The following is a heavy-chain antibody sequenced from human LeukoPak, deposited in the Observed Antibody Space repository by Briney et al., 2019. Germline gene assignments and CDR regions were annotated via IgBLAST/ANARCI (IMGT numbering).Heavy chain of an antibody. CDR3: ARKEYSSSWYEGKDAFDI. J-gene: IGHJ3*02. CDR2: ISSSSSYI. V-gene: IGHV3-21*01. D-gene: IGHD6-13*01. CDR1: GFTFSSYS. Sequence: PGGSLRLSCAASGFTFSSYSMNWVRQAPGKGLEWVSSISSSSSYIYYADSVKGRFTISRDNAKNSLYLQMNSLRAEDTAVYYCARKEYSSSWYEGKDAFDIWGQGTMVTVSS.